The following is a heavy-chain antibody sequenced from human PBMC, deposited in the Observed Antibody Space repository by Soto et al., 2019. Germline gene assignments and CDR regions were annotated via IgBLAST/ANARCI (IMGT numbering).Heavy chain of an antibody. CDR1: GFTFSSYA. J-gene: IGHJ4*02. CDR2: ISGSGGST. CDR3: ARSVSSIAVRPLGY. D-gene: IGHD6-6*01. Sequence: GGSLRLSCAASGFTFSSYAMSWVRQAPGKGLEWVSAISGSGGSTYYADSVKGRFTISRDNSKNTLYLQMNSLRAEDTAVYYCARSVSSIAVRPLGYWGQGTLVTVSS. V-gene: IGHV3-23*01.